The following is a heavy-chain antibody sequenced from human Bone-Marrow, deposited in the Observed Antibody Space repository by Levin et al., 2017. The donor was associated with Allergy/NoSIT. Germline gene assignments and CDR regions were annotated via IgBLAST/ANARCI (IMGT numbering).Heavy chain of an antibody. D-gene: IGHD3-22*01. CDR2: VYVSGST. CDR3: ARGQAYYYDSSGYVNFDY. J-gene: IGHJ4*02. Sequence: ASETLSLTCSVSGGSIGTYYWNWIRQSPGKGLEYIGYVYVSGSTNYNPSLKRRATMSVDTSKNQFSLRLTSVTAADTAVYYCARGQAYYYDSSGYVNFDYWGQGTLVTVSS. V-gene: IGHV4-59*01. CDR1: GGSIGTYY.